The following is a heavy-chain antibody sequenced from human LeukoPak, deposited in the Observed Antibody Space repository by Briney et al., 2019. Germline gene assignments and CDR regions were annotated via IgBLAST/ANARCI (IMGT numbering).Heavy chain of an antibody. J-gene: IGHJ4*02. CDR3: AGVDVVEAPPPFFDY. V-gene: IGHV1-46*01. CDR1: GYTFTSHY. D-gene: IGHD1-26*01. Sequence: ASVKVSCKASGYTFTSHYIHWVRQAPGQGLEWMGIINPSGGSTNYAQKFQGRVSMTSDTSTSTVYMELSSLRSEDTALYYCAGVDVVEAPPPFFDYWGQGTLVTVSS. CDR2: INPSGGST.